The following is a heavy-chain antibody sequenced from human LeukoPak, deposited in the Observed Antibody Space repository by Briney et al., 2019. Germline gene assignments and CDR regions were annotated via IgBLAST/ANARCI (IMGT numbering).Heavy chain of an antibody. CDR3: ARAVDSSPCGDV. CDR1: GGTFSSYA. V-gene: IGHV1-18*01. J-gene: IGHJ6*02. Sequence: ASVKVSCKASGGTFSSYAISWVRQAPGQGLEWMGWISAYNGNTNYAQKLQGRVTMTTDTSTSTAYMELRSLRSDDTAVYYCARAVDSSPCGDVWGQGTTVTVSS. CDR2: ISAYNGNT. D-gene: IGHD5-12*01.